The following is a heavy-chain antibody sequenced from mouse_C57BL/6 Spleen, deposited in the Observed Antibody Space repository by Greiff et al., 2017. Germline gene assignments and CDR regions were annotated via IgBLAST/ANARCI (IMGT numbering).Heavy chain of an antibody. CDR1: GYTFTSYG. V-gene: IGHV1-81*01. J-gene: IGHJ4*01. Sequence: VQVVESGAELVRPGASVKLSCKASGYTFTSYGISWVKQRTGQGLEWIGEIYPRSGNTYYNEKFKGKATLTADKSSSTAYMELRSLTSEDSAVYFCARWTGSSLGDYWGQGTSVTVSS. D-gene: IGHD1-1*01. CDR3: ARWTGSSLGDY. CDR2: IYPRSGNT.